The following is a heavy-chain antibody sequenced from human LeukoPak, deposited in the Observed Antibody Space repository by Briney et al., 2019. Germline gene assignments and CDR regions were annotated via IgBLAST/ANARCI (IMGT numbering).Heavy chain of an antibody. Sequence: PSETLSLTCTVSGDSISSYYWSWIRQPPGKGLGWIGYIYYSGSTNYNPSLKSRVTISVDTSKNQFSLKLSSVTAADTAVYYCARHARYDILTGPYYFDYWGQGTLVTVSS. CDR2: IYYSGST. J-gene: IGHJ4*02. CDR3: ARHARYDILTGPYYFDY. D-gene: IGHD3-9*01. CDR1: GDSISSYY. V-gene: IGHV4-59*08.